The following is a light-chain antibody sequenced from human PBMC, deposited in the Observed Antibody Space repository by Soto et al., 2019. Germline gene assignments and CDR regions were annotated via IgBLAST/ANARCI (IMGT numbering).Light chain of an antibody. Sequence: EIVLTQSPATLSLSPGERATLSCRASQSVSSYLAWYQQQPGQAPRLLIYDASNRATGIPARFSGSGSGTYFTLTISSLEPEDFAVYYCQQRSNWPPYTFGQGTKLEIK. CDR1: QSVSSY. CDR3: QQRSNWPPYT. CDR2: DAS. V-gene: IGKV3-11*01. J-gene: IGKJ2*01.